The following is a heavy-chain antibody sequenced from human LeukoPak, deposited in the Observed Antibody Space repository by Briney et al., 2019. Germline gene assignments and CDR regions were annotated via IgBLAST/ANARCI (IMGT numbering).Heavy chain of an antibody. J-gene: IGHJ3*02. CDR2: IYHSGSA. V-gene: IGHV4-39*01. CDR1: GGSISSSNFF. D-gene: IGHD5-12*01. CDR3: ARQGRDLVATIGGFDI. Sequence: SETLPLTCPVSGGSISSSNFFWGWIRQPPGKGLEWIGSIYHSGSAYSNPSLKSRVAISVDTSKNQFSLKLSSVTAADTAVYYCARQGRDLVATIGGFDIWGQGTLVTVSS.